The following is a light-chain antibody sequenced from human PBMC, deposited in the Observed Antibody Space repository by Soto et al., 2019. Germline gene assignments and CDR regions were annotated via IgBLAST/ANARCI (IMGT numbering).Light chain of an antibody. V-gene: IGKV1-39*01. CDR2: AAS. CDR1: QTISSY. J-gene: IGKJ1*01. Sequence: DIQMTQSPSSLSASVGDRVTITCRASQTISSYLNWYQQKPGKAPKLLIYAASSLQSGVPSRFSGSGSGTDFTLTISSLQPEDFATYSCQQSYSTPVTFGQGTKVEIK. CDR3: QQSYSTPVT.